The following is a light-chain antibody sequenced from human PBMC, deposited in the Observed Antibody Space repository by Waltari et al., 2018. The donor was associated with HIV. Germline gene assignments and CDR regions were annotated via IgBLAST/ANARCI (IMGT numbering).Light chain of an antibody. CDR2: KAS. V-gene: IGKV1-5*03. Sequence: DIQITQSPSTLSASVGDRVTITCRASQSISAWLAWYQQKPGKAPKLLIHKASSLQSGVPSRFSGSGSGTEFTLTISSLQPDDFATYYCQQYNSYSTFGQGTKLEIK. J-gene: IGKJ2*01. CDR1: QSISAW. CDR3: QQYNSYST.